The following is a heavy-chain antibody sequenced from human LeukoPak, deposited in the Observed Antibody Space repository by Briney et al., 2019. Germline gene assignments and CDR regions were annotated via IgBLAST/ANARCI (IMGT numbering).Heavy chain of an antibody. CDR3: ARGPSVTTNRYYYYYMDV. CDR2: INTDGSST. V-gene: IGHV3-74*01. CDR1: GFTFSSYW. Sequence: PGGSLRLSCAASGFTFSSYWMHWVRQAPGKGLVWVSRINTDGSSTSYADSVKGRFTVSRDNAKNTLYLQMNSLRAEDTAVYYCARGPSVTTNRYYYYYMDVWGKGTTVTVSS. D-gene: IGHD4-11*01. J-gene: IGHJ6*03.